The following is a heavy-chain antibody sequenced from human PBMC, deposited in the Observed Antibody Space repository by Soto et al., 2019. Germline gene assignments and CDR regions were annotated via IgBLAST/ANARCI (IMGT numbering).Heavy chain of an antibody. CDR3: ARPTLEQLFDY. V-gene: IGHV1-2*02. J-gene: IGHJ4*02. CDR2: INPNSGDT. Sequence: GASVKVSCKASGYTFTGYYMHWVRQAPGQGLEWMGWINPNSGDTQYAQKFQGRVTMTRDTSISTAYMELSRLTSDDTAVFYCARPTLEQLFDYWGQGTLVTVSS. CDR1: GYTFTGYY. D-gene: IGHD1-1*01.